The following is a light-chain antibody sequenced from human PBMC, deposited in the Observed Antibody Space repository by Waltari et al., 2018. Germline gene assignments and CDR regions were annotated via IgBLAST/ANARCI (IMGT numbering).Light chain of an antibody. J-gene: IGLJ2*01. CDR3: AAWDISLNNLL. Sequence: QSALTQPPSVSGAPRQRVTISCSGTSSNIGDSAVNWYQQLPGKPPKLVIYYDDLVPSGVPDRVSGSKSGSPAPLAISGLQSEDEAVYFCAAWDISLNNLLFGGGTKLTVL. V-gene: IGLV1-36*01. CDR2: YDD. CDR1: SSNIGDSA.